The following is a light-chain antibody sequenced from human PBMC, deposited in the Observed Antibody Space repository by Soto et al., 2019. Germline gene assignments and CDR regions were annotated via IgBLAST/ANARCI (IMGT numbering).Light chain of an antibody. J-gene: IGLJ1*01. Sequence: QSVLTQPRSVSGSPGQSVTISCTGTSSDVGGYNYVSWYQHHTGKAPKLMIYDVDKRPSGVPGRFSGSKSGNTASLTISGLQAEDEADYYCCSNAGSYPFVFGTGTNVTVL. V-gene: IGLV2-11*01. CDR2: DVD. CDR3: CSNAGSYPFV. CDR1: SSDVGGYNY.